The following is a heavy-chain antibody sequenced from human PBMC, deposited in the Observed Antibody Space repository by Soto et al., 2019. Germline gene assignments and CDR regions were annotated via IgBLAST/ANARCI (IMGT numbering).Heavy chain of an antibody. V-gene: IGHV4-59*08. CDR3: ARLGGYYQAFDQ. Sequence: SETLSVTCTVSGGSINTYYWSWFRQPPGKGLEWIGYIYYSGSTTYNPSLKSRLTISVDTSKNQFSLKLNSVTAADTAVYYCARLGGYYQAFDQWGQGSLVTVSS. J-gene: IGHJ4*02. CDR2: IYYSGST. CDR1: GGSINTYY. D-gene: IGHD3-22*01.